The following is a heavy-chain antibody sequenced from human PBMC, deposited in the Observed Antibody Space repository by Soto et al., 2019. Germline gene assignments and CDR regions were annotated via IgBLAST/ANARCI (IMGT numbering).Heavy chain of an antibody. Sequence: GGSLRLSCAASGFTFSSYGTHWVRQAPGKGLEWVAVISYDGSNKYYADSVKGRFTISRDNSKNTLYLQMNSLRAEDTAVYYCAKGLYSSGWYKMYYFDSWGQGTMVTVSS. D-gene: IGHD6-19*01. J-gene: IGHJ4*02. CDR3: AKGLYSSGWYKMYYFDS. CDR1: GFTFSSYG. V-gene: IGHV3-30*18. CDR2: ISYDGSNK.